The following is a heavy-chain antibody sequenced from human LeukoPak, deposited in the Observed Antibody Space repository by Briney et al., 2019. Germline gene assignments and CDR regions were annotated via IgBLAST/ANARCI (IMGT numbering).Heavy chain of an antibody. CDR1: GFTLSRYA. CDR2: IFSGGAT. D-gene: IGHD4-23*01. Sequence: GGSLRLSCAASGFTLSRYAMSWVRQAPGKGLEWVSVIFSGGATYYADSVKGRFSISRDKSKNTLFLQMNSLRVEDTAVYYCARGTTVATLDSFDCWGQGTLVTVSS. CDR3: ARGTTVATLDSFDC. J-gene: IGHJ4*02. V-gene: IGHV3-23*01.